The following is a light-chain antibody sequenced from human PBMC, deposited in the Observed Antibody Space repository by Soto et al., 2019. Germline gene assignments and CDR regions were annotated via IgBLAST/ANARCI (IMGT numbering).Light chain of an antibody. V-gene: IGKV3-11*01. J-gene: IGKJ4*01. Sequence: ESVLTQSPATLSLSPGERATLSCRTSQGISNYLAWYQQKPGQAPRLLIYDGSNRAAGIPVRFSGSGSGTDFTLTISSLESEDFALYYCQQRSNWPLTFGGGTKVDIK. CDR2: DGS. CDR1: QGISNY. CDR3: QQRSNWPLT.